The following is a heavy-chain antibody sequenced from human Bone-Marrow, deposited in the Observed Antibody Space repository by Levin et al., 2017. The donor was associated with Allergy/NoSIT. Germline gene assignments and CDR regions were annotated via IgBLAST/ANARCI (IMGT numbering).Heavy chain of an antibody. J-gene: IGHJ4*02. Sequence: QAGGSLRLSCAASGFTFTIYWMTWVRQAPGKGLEWVANIKQDGGEKYYVDSVKGRFTISRDNAKNSLYLQMNSLRADDTAVYYCARVEMATIWYWGQGTLVTVSS. V-gene: IGHV3-7*01. CDR2: IKQDGGEK. D-gene: IGHD5-24*01. CDR3: ARVEMATIWY. CDR1: GFTFTIYW.